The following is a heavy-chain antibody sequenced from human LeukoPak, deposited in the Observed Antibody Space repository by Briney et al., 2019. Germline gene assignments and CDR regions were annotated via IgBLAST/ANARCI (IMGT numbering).Heavy chain of an antibody. CDR2: IYPHSGGT. CDR1: GYTFTGYY. CDR3: ARPYTVYAFDI. V-gene: IGHV1-2*02. Sequence: GASVKVSCKASGYTFTGYYIHWVRQAPGQGLEWMGWIYPHSGGTDYAQKFQGRVTMTRDTSISTAYMELSRLRSDDTAVYYCARPYTVYAFDIWGQGTMVTVSS. D-gene: IGHD4-17*01. J-gene: IGHJ3*02.